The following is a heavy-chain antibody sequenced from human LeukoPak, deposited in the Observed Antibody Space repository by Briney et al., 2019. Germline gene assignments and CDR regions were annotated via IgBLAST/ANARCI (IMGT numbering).Heavy chain of an antibody. D-gene: IGHD5-18*01. Sequence: GGSLRLSCAASGFTFSSYAMHWVRQAPGKGLEWVAVISYDGSNKYYADSVKGRFTISRDNSKNTLYLQMDSLRAEDTAVYYCARSNVDTATYAFDIWGQGTMVTVSS. J-gene: IGHJ3*02. CDR2: ISYDGSNK. CDR1: GFTFSSYA. V-gene: IGHV3-30*04. CDR3: ARSNVDTATYAFDI.